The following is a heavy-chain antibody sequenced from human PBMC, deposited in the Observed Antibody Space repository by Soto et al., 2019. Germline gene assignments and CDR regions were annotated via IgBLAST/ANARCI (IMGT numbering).Heavy chain of an antibody. Sequence: QVQLVESGGGVVQPGRSLRLSCAASGFTFSSYGMHWVRQAPGKGLEWVSVISYDGSNKYYADSVKGRFTISRDNSKNTLYLQMNSLRAEDTAVYYCAKEDYSIDYYYGMDVWGQGSTVTVSS. CDR3: AKEDYSIDYYYGMDV. V-gene: IGHV3-30*18. D-gene: IGHD4-4*01. CDR1: GFTFSSYG. J-gene: IGHJ6*02. CDR2: ISYDGSNK.